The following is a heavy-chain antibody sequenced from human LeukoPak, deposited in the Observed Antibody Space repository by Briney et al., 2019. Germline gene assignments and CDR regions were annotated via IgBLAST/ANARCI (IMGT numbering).Heavy chain of an antibody. J-gene: IGHJ4*02. V-gene: IGHV5-51*01. CDR2: IYPGDSDT. CDR3: ARLFPRDLGELSFPGPWRHFDY. D-gene: IGHD3-16*02. Sequence: ASVKVSCKASGYTFTSYWIGWVRQMPGKGLEWMGIIYPGDSDTRYSPSFQGQVTISADKSISTAYLQWSSLKASDTAMYYCARLFPRDLGELSFPGPWRHFDYWGQGTLVTVSS. CDR1: GYTFTSYW.